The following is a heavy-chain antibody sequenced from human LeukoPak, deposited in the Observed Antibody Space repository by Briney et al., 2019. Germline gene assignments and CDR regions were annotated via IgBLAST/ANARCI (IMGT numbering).Heavy chain of an antibody. V-gene: IGHV3-23*01. CDR3: AKSAVVTRGLFDY. Sequence: GGSLRLSCAASGFTFTSYAMSWVRQAPGKGLEWVSTISGSDSSTYYADSVKGRFTISRDNSKNTLYLQMNSLRADDTAVYYCAKSAVVTRGLFDYWGQGTLVTVSS. CDR1: GFTFTSYA. J-gene: IGHJ4*02. CDR2: ISGSDSST. D-gene: IGHD4-23*01.